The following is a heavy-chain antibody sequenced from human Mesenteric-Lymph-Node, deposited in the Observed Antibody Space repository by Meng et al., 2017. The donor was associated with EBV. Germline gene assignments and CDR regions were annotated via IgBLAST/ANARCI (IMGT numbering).Heavy chain of an antibody. J-gene: IGHJ4*02. V-gene: IGHV4-39*07. CDR1: GVSVSGDSCY. CDR3: ATPGSGWYYFDY. Sequence: QVQLQESGPGLVMPSDTLSPTCTIAGVSVSGDSCYWSWFRRPPGKGLEWFGSMYYNGGPSYSTSLKSRVTISVDTSKNQFSLKLNSVTAADTAVYYCATPGSGWYYFDYWGQGNLVTVSS. D-gene: IGHD6-19*01. CDR2: MYYNGGP.